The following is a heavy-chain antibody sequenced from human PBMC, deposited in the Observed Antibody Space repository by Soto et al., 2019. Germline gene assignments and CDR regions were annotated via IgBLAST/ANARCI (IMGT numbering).Heavy chain of an antibody. V-gene: IGHV1-18*01. D-gene: IGHD6-13*01. J-gene: IGHJ5*02. CDR3: ARDAGFWFDP. CDR2: ISAYNGNT. Sequence: DSGKVCLKTCGYAFTSYGISLVRPAPGQGLEWMGWISAYNGNTNYSQKLHGRVTMTTDTSTSTAYMELRSLRSDDTAVYYCARDAGFWFDPWGQRPMVTFSS. CDR1: GYAFTSYG.